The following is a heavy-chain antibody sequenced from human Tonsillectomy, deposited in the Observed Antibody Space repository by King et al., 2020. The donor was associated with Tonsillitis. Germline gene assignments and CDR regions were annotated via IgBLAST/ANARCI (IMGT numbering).Heavy chain of an antibody. J-gene: IGHJ4*02. V-gene: IGHV3-72*01. D-gene: IGHD3-10*01. CDR2: TRNQANSYTT. Sequence: VQLVESGGGLVQPGGSLRLSCAASGFTFSDHYMDWVPQAPGKWLEGVGRTRNQANSYTTEYVASVKGRFTISRDDSKNSVYLHMNSLKSEDTAVYYCTRVTLIYYLDYWGQGTLVTVSS. CDR3: TRVTLIYYLDY. CDR1: GFTFSDHY.